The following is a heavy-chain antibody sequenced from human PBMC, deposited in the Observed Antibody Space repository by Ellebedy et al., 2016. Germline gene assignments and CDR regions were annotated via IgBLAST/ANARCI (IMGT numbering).Heavy chain of an antibody. CDR3: ARDGAKREIDY. CDR1: GFTFRTYT. Sequence: GESLKISXAASGFTFRTYTMNWVRQAPGKGLEWVGMSRPEGRDHFYADSVKGRITFSRDNSKNTVYLELTSLRAEDTAVYYCARDGAKREIDYWGQGTLVTVSS. CDR2: SRPEGRDH. V-gene: IGHV3-33*08. D-gene: IGHD1-26*01. J-gene: IGHJ4*02.